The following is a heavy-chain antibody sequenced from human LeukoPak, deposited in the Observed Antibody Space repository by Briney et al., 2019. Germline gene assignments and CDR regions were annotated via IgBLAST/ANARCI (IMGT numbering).Heavy chain of an antibody. CDR3: ARGYGFDI. Sequence: ASVKVSCKASGYTFTSYGISWVRQAPGQGLEWMGWINPNSGGTNYAQTFQGRVTMTRDTSISTAYMELSRLRSDDTAVYYCARGYGFDIWGQGTMVTVSS. V-gene: IGHV1-2*02. CDR2: INPNSGGT. J-gene: IGHJ3*02. D-gene: IGHD5-18*01. CDR1: GYTFTSYG.